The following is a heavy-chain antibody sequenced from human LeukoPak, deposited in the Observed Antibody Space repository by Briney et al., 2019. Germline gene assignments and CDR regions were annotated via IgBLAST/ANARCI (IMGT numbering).Heavy chain of an antibody. J-gene: IGHJ4*02. V-gene: IGHV1-69*13. Sequence: SVKVSCKASGGTFSSYAISWVRQAPGQGLEWMGGIIPIFGTANYAQRFQGRVTITADESTSTAYMELSSLRSEDTAVYYCARDHAAMVPGDYWGQGTLVTVSS. D-gene: IGHD3-10*01. CDR3: ARDHAAMVPGDY. CDR1: GGTFSSYA. CDR2: IIPIFGTA.